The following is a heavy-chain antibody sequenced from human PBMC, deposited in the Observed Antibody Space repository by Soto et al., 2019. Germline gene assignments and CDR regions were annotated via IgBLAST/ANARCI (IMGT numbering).Heavy chain of an antibody. D-gene: IGHD5-18*01. CDR3: ASGIQLWLRRINNGYSG. CDR2: IIPMFGTA. V-gene: IGHV1-69*12. J-gene: IGHJ4*02. CDR1: GGTFSTYA. Sequence: QVQLVQSGAEVKKPESSVKVSCKAPGGTFSTYAISWVRQAPGQGLEWTGGIIPMFGTANCAQRFQDRVTITADESTNTVYMELSSLRSEDTAVYFCASGIQLWLRRINNGYSGWGQGTLVTVSS.